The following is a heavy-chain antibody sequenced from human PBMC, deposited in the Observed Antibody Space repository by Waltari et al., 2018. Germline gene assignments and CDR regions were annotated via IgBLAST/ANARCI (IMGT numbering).Heavy chain of an antibody. CDR1: GGSFSGYY. J-gene: IGHJ3*02. Sequence: QVQLQQWGAGLLKPSETLSLTCAVYGGSFSGYYWSWIRQPPGKGLEWIGEINQSGSTNYNPSLKSRVTISVDTSKNQFSLKLSSVTAADTAVYYCARVVRDGYNGNAFDIWGQGTMVTVSS. D-gene: IGHD5-12*01. V-gene: IGHV4-34*01. CDR2: INQSGST. CDR3: ARVVRDGYNGNAFDI.